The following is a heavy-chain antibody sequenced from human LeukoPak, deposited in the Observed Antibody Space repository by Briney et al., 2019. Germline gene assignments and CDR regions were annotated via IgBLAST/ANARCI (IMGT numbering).Heavy chain of an antibody. D-gene: IGHD6-6*01. V-gene: IGHV2-70*11. CDR1: GFSLSTSGMC. CDR3: ARIQGGYSSSSGGYFFYGMDV. Sequence: SGPTLVNPTQTLTLTCTFSGFSLSTSGMCVSWIRQPPGKALEWLARDDWDEEKYNTTPLKTRLTTSKEPPKNQVVFTMTKMDPLEQATFFRARIQGGYSSSSGGYFFYGMDVWGQGTTVTVSS. CDR2: DDWDEEK. J-gene: IGHJ6*02.